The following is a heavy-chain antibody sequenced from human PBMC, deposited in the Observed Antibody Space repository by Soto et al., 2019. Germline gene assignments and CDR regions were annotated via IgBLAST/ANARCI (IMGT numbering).Heavy chain of an antibody. Sequence: QVQLQESGPGLVKPSQTLSLTCTVSGGSISSGDYYWCWIRQPPGKGLEWIGSIFYSGNTHHNPALRSRLTISVDTSKNQFSLKLSSVTAADTAVYYCARASAYTATDFDHWGQGTLVTVSS. CDR1: GGSISSGDYY. CDR2: IFYSGNT. J-gene: IGHJ4*02. D-gene: IGHD2-15*01. CDR3: ARASAYTATDFDH. V-gene: IGHV4-30-4*01.